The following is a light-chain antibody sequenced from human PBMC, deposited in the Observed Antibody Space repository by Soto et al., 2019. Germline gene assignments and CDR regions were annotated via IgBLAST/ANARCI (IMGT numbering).Light chain of an antibody. Sequence: QSALTQPASVSGSPGQSITISCTGTSSDIGNSNYVSWYQQHPGKAPKLIIYDVNNRPSGISNLFSGSKSASTASLTISGLQAEDEADYYCSSYTISSLLYVCGTGTKLTVL. CDR3: SSYTISSLLYV. V-gene: IGLV2-14*03. J-gene: IGLJ1*01. CDR1: SSDIGNSNY. CDR2: DVN.